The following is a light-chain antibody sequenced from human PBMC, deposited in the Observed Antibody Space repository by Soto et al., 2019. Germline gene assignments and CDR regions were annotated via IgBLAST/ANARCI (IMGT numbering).Light chain of an antibody. J-gene: IGKJ1*01. V-gene: IGKV1-5*03. Sequence: DIQMSQSPSTLSASVGDRVTITCRASQTINSWLAWYQQKPGKAPKLLSYKASSLESGVPSRFSGSGSGTEFTLTISSLQPDDFATYYCQQYRTYWTFGQGTKVEIK. CDR3: QQYRTYWT. CDR2: KAS. CDR1: QTINSW.